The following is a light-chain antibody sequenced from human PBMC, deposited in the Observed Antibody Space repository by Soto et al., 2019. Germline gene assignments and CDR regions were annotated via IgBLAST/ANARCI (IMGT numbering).Light chain of an antibody. Sequence: DIVMTQTPHSLSVTPGQPASISCKSSQSLLQSDGKTHLYWYLQRPGQPPQLLIYEVIKRFSGVPHRFSGSGSGTDFTLKISRVEAEDVGVYYCMQSTQFPNTFGQGTRLESK. V-gene: IGKV2D-29*01. CDR1: QSLLQSDGKTH. J-gene: IGKJ5*01. CDR3: MQSTQFPNT. CDR2: EVI.